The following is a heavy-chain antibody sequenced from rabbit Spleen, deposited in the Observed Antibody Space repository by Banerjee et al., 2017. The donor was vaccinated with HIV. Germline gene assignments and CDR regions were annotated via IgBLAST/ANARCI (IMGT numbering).Heavy chain of an antibody. J-gene: IGHJ4*01. CDR1: GFTLSSYYM. CDR2: INAVTGKA. CDR3: ARDLAGVIGWNFGW. V-gene: IGHV1S45*01. D-gene: IGHD4-1*01. Sequence: QEQLKESGGGLVQPGGSLKLSCKASGFTLSSYYMNWVRQAPGKGLEWIGCINAVTGKAVYATWAKGRFTFSKTSSTTVTLQMTSLTAADTATYFCARDLAGVIGWNFGWWGPGTLVTVS.